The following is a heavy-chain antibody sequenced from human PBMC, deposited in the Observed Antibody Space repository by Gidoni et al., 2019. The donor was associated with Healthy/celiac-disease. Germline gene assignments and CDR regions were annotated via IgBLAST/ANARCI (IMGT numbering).Heavy chain of an antibody. CDR1: GYTFTRYY. V-gene: IGHV1-46*03. D-gene: IGHD3-22*01. CDR3: ARDRRGYYDSSGSDAFDI. Sequence: QVQLVQSGAEVKKPRASVKVSCKASGYTFTRYYIHWVRQAPGQGLEWMGIINPSGGSTSYAQKFQGRVTMTRDTSTSTVYMELSSLRSEDTAVYYWARDRRGYYDSSGSDAFDIWGQGTMVTVSS. CDR2: INPSGGST. J-gene: IGHJ3*02.